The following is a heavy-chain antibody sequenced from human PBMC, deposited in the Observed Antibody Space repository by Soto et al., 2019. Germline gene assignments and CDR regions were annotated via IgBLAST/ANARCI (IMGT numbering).Heavy chain of an antibody. Sequence: QVQLVQSGAEVKKPGASVKVSCKASGYTFNSYGISWVRQAPGQGLEWMGWISVYNGDTKYAQKFQGRVTMTTDKSTSTAYMELRSLRSDDTAVYYCARDLGAVTFSTYYYGMDVWGQGTTVTV. D-gene: IGHD4-4*01. CDR1: GYTFNSYG. V-gene: IGHV1-18*01. CDR2: ISVYNGDT. J-gene: IGHJ6*02. CDR3: ARDLGAVTFSTYYYGMDV.